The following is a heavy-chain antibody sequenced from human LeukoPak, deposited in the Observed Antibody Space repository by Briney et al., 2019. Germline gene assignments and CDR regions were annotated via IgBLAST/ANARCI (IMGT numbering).Heavy chain of an antibody. J-gene: IGHJ5*02. D-gene: IGHD1-26*01. CDR2: ISSSSSYI. V-gene: IGHV3-21*01. CDR3: ARDSVSGSHGFDP. CDR1: GFTFSSYS. Sequence: GGSLRLSCVASGFTFSSYSMNWARQAPGKGLEWVSSISSSSSYIYYADSVKGRFTISRDNAKNSLYLQMNSLRAEDTAVYYCARDSVSGSHGFDPWGQGTLVTVSS.